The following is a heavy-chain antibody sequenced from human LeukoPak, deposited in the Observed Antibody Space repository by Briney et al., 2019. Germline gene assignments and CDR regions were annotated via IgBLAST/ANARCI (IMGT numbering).Heavy chain of an antibody. CDR2: IYYSGST. V-gene: IGHV4-59*01. CDR1: GGSISSYY. Sequence: PSETLSLTCTVSGGSISSYYWSWIRQPPGKGLEWIGYIYYSGSTNYNPSLKSRVTISVDTSKNQFSLKLSSVTAADTAVYYCARDRRQIVVVPAAKGGYYYYGMDVWGQGTTVTVSS. D-gene: IGHD2-2*01. CDR3: ARDRRQIVVVPAAKGGYYYYGMDV. J-gene: IGHJ6*02.